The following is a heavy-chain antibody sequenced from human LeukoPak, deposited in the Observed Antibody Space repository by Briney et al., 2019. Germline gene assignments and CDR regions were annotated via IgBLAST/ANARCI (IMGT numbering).Heavy chain of an antibody. Sequence: GGSLRLSCAASGFTFSSYAMSWVRQAPGKGLEWVSAFSPSGGGTYYADSVKGRFTISRDNSKNTLYLQMNSLRAEDTAVYYCARALRIYYYFDYWGQGTLVTVSS. CDR2: FSPSGGGT. J-gene: IGHJ4*02. CDR1: GFTFSSYA. CDR3: ARALRIYYYFDY. V-gene: IGHV3-23*01. D-gene: IGHD1-26*01.